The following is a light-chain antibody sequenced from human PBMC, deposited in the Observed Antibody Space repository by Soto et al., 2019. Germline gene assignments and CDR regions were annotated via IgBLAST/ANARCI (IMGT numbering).Light chain of an antibody. CDR2: SND. Sequence: QSVLTQPPSASGTPGQSVTISCSGSSSNIGDNTVNWYQQLPGTAPKLLIYSNDQRSSGVPDRFSGSKSGTSAALAISGLQSEDEADYYCAVWDDSLDGVVFGRGTKLTVL. V-gene: IGLV1-44*01. CDR1: SSNIGDNT. CDR3: AVWDDSLDGVV. J-gene: IGLJ2*01.